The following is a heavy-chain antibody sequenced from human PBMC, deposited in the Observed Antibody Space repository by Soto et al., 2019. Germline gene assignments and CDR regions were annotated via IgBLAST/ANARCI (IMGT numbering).Heavy chain of an antibody. CDR1: GGTFSSYA. Sequence: ASVKVSCKASGGTFSSYAISWVRQAPGQGLEWMGGIIPIFGTANYAQKFQGRVTITADESTSTAYMELSSLRSEDTAVYYCGPYYYDSSGYPDAFDIWGQGTMVTVSS. J-gene: IGHJ3*02. V-gene: IGHV1-69*13. CDR2: IIPIFGTA. CDR3: GPYYYDSSGYPDAFDI. D-gene: IGHD3-22*01.